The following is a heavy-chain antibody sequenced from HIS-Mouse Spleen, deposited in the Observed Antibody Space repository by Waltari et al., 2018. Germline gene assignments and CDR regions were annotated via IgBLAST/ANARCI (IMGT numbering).Heavy chain of an antibody. V-gene: IGHV4-39*07. J-gene: IGHJ2*01. CDR1: GGSIRRSSNY. CDR2: IYYSGIT. D-gene: IGHD6-13*01. CDR3: AREIPYSSSWYDWYFDL. Sequence: QLQLPESGPGLVKPSETMSLTCTVSGGSIRRSSNYWGWIRQPPGKGLEWMGSIYYSGITYYNPSLKSRVTISVDTSKNQFSLKLSSVTAADTAVYYCAREIPYSSSWYDWYFDLWGRGTLVTVSS.